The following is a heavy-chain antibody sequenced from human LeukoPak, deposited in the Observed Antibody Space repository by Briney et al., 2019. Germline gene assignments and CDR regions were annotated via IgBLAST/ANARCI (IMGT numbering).Heavy chain of an antibody. Sequence: ASVKVSCKASGYTFTGYYIHWVRQAPGQGLEWMGWINPNSGGTNYAQKFQGRVTMTRDTSISTAYMELSRLRSDDTAVYYCARGRCSGGSCYSFYWGQGTLVTVSS. CDR2: INPNSGGT. V-gene: IGHV1-2*02. CDR1: GYTFTGYY. CDR3: ARGRCSGGSCYSFY. J-gene: IGHJ4*02. D-gene: IGHD2-15*01.